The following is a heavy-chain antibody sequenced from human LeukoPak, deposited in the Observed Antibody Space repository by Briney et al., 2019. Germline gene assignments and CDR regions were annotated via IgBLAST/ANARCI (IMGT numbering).Heavy chain of an antibody. CDR1: GGFISTYY. J-gene: IGHJ5*02. CDR3: ARDPMGGGFDP. CDR2: IYTSGST. V-gene: IGHV4-4*07. D-gene: IGHD3-10*01. Sequence: SQTLSLTCTVSGGFISTYYWSWIRQPAGKGLEWIGRIYTSGSTNYNPSLKSRVTMSVDTSKNQFSLKLSSVTAADTAVYYCARDPMGGGFDPWGQGTLVTVSS.